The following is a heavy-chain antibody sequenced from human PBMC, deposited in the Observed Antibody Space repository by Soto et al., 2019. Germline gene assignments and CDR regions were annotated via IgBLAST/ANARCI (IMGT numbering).Heavy chain of an antibody. CDR1: GGSISSDNW. V-gene: IGHV4-4*02. CDR3: ARRERAAGTDWWFDP. J-gene: IGHJ5*02. Sequence: SETLSLTCGVSGGSISSDNWWTWVRQPPGKGLEWIGEIYRSGSTHYNPSLKSRLTISVDTSKNQFSLKLSSVTAADTAVYYCARRERAAGTDWWFDPWGQGTLVTVS. CDR2: IYRSGST. D-gene: IGHD6-13*01.